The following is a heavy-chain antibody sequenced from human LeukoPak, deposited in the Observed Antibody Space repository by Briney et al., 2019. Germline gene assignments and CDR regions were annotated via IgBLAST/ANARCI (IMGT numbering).Heavy chain of an antibody. V-gene: IGHV5-51*01. CDR1: GYSFTSYW. D-gene: IGHD3-3*01. CDR3: ARQRQEFLVWLLNDY. J-gene: IGHJ4*02. Sequence: PGESLQISCKGSGYSFTSYWIGWVRQLPGKGLEWVGIIYPGDSDTRYSPSFQGQVTISADKSISTAYLQWSSLKASDTAMYYCARQRQEFLVWLLNDYWGQGTLVTVSS. CDR2: IYPGDSDT.